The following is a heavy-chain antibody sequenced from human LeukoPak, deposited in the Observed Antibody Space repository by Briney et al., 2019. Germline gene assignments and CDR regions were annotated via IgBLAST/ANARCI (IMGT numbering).Heavy chain of an antibody. V-gene: IGHV1-24*01. Sequence: ASVKVSCKVSGYTLTELSMHWVRQAPGKGLEWMGGFDPEDGETIYAQKFQGRVTMTEDTSTDTAYMELSSLRSEDTALYYRATVKDESGYYDEFDYWGQGTLVTVSS. J-gene: IGHJ4*02. CDR2: FDPEDGET. D-gene: IGHD3-3*01. CDR3: ATVKDESGYYDEFDY. CDR1: GYTLTELS.